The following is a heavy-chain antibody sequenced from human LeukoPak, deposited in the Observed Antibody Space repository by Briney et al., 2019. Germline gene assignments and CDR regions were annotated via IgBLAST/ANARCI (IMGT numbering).Heavy chain of an antibody. CDR3: ARGPPRVATTRSLIDY. CDR1: GYTFTSYG. V-gene: IGHV1-18*01. J-gene: IGHJ4*02. Sequence: ASVKVSCKASGYTFTSYGISWVRQAPGQGLEWMGWISAYNGNTNYAQKLQGRVPMTTDTSTSTAYMELRSLRSDDTAVYYCARGPPRVATTRSLIDYWGQGTLVTVSS. CDR2: ISAYNGNT. D-gene: IGHD5-12*01.